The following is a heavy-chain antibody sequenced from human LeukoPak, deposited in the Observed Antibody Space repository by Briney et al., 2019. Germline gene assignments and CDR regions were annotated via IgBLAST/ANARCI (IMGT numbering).Heavy chain of an antibody. CDR1: GFTFSRYS. J-gene: IGHJ2*01. CDR3: ARVSESEWNFDL. D-gene: IGHD1-14*01. Sequence: GGSLRLSCVASGFTFSRYSMNWVRQAPGKGLEWVSSISSSGTYIYYADSMKGRFTLSRDNAKNSLYLQMNSLRAEDTAVYYCARVSESEWNFDLWGRGTLVTVSS. V-gene: IGHV3-21*01. CDR2: ISSSGTYI.